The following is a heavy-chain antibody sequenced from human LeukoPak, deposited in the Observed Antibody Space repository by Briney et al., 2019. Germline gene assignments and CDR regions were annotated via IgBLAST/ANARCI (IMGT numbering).Heavy chain of an antibody. Sequence: ASVKVSCKASGYTFTGYYMHWVRQAPGQGLEWMGWINPNSGGTNYAQKFQGRVTMTRDTSISTAYMELSRLRSDDTAVYYCARDIWFGELRNLFDYWGQGTLVTVPS. V-gene: IGHV1-2*02. CDR2: INPNSGGT. CDR3: ARDIWFGELRNLFDY. J-gene: IGHJ4*02. CDR1: GYTFTGYY. D-gene: IGHD3-10*01.